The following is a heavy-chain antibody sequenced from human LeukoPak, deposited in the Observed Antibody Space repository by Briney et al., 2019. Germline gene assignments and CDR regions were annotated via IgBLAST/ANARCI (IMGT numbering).Heavy chain of an antibody. D-gene: IGHD6-19*01. Sequence: SETLSLTCTVSGYSISSGYYWGWIRQPPGKGLEWIGYIYYSGSTNYNPSLKSRVTISVDTSKNQFSLKLSSVTAADTAVYYCAREFYSSGWYYYFDYWGQGTLVTVSS. J-gene: IGHJ4*02. CDR1: GYSISSGYY. V-gene: IGHV4-38-2*02. CDR2: IYYSGST. CDR3: AREFYSSGWYYYFDY.